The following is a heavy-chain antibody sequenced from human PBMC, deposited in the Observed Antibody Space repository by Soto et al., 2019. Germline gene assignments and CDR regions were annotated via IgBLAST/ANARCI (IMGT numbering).Heavy chain of an antibody. CDR2: TRSKAHSYAT. V-gene: IGHV3-73*02. CDR3: TRHSGDY. J-gene: IGHJ4*02. CDR1: GFSFSDSA. Sequence: EVQLVESGGGLVQPGGSLKLSCAASGFSFSDSAIHWVRQASGKGLEWVGRTRSKAHSYATAFAASVKGRFTISRDDSKNTVYLQMSSLKAEDTAVYYCTRHSGDYWGQGTLVTVAS.